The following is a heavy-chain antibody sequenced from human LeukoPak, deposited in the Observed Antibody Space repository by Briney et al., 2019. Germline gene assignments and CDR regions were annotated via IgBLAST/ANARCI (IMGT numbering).Heavy chain of an antibody. CDR3: ARDRTPSGYYYSRFDY. CDR1: GFTVSSSY. D-gene: IGHD3-22*01. J-gene: IGHJ4*02. CDR2: IYSGGST. Sequence: PGGSLRLSCAASGFTVSSSYMSWVRQAPGKGLEWVSVIYSGGSTYYADSVKGRFTISRDNSKNTLYLQMNSLRAEDTAVYYCARDRTPSGYYYSRFDYWGQGTLVTVSS. V-gene: IGHV3-66*02.